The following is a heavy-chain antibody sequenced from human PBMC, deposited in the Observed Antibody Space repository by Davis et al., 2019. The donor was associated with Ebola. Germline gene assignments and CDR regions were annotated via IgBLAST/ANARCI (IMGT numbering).Heavy chain of an antibody. CDR1: GFTFTNSA. Sequence: SVKVSCKTSGFTFTNSAVQWVRQARGQRLEWIGGIVVGSGNTNYAQKLRERVTLTRDISTSTAYLELSSLRSEDTAVYYCARGIAAAGTSHWGQGTLVTVSS. J-gene: IGHJ4*02. CDR3: ARGIAAAGTSH. D-gene: IGHD6-13*01. CDR2: IVVGSGNT. V-gene: IGHV1-58*01.